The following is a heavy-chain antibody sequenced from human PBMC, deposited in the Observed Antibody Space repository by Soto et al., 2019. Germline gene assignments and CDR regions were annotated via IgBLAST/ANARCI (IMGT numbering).Heavy chain of an antibody. CDR1: GFTFSSYW. CDR3: ARLGGYYYYYYMDV. V-gene: IGHV3-7*01. CDR2: IKQDGSEK. J-gene: IGHJ6*03. D-gene: IGHD1-26*01. Sequence: GGSLRLSCAASGFTFSSYWMTWVRQAPGKGLEWVANIKQDGSEKYYVDSVKGRFTISRDNAKNSLYLQMNSLRAEDTAVYYCARLGGYYYYYYMDVWGKGTTVTVSS.